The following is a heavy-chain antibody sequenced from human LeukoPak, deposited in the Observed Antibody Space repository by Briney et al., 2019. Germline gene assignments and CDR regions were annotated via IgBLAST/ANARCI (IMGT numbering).Heavy chain of an antibody. Sequence: GGSLRLSCAASGFTFSIYAMSWVRQAPGKGLEWVSAISGSGGSTYYADSVKGRFTISRDNSKNTLYLQMNSLRAEDTAVYYCVKSSGYYYYYMDVWGKGTTVTVSS. D-gene: IGHD3-10*01. J-gene: IGHJ6*03. CDR2: ISGSGGST. V-gene: IGHV3-23*01. CDR1: GFTFSIYA. CDR3: VKSSGYYYYYMDV.